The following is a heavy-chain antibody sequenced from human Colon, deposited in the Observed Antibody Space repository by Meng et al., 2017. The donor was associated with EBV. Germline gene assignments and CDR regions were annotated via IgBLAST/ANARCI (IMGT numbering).Heavy chain of an antibody. CDR2: ISGGGGST. D-gene: IGHD6-19*01. CDR1: GFTLSGYV. J-gene: IGHJ4*02. Sequence: WGLGGGLVQPWGSLSLSCAASGFTLSGYVMSWVRQAPGKGLEWVSAISGGGGSTYYADSVKGRCTISRDNSKNTLYLQMNSLRAEDTAVHFCAKTSVAAWGYWGQGTLVTVSS. V-gene: IGHV3-23*01. CDR3: AKTSVAAWGY.